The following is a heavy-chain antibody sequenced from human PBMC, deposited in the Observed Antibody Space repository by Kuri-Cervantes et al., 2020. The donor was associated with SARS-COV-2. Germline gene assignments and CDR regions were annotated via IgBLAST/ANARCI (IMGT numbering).Heavy chain of an antibody. CDR2: IYPGDSDT. V-gene: IGHV5-51*01. J-gene: IGHJ6*03. CDR3: ARRAYGEQVDYYYMDV. D-gene: IGHD4-17*01. Sequence: GESLKISCKGSGYSFTSYWTGWVRQMPGKGLEWMGIIYPGDSDTRYSSSFQGQVTISADKSISTAFLQWSSLKASDTAMYYCARRAYGEQVDYYYMDVWGKGTTVTVSS. CDR1: GYSFTSYW.